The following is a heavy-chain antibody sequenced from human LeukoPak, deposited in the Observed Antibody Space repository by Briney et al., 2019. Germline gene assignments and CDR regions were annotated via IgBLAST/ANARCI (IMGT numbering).Heavy chain of an antibody. Sequence: SETLSLTCTVSGGSISSYYRSWIRQPPGKGLEWIGYIYTSGSTNYNPSLKSRVTISVDTSKNQFSLKLSSVTAADTAVYYCARLGYDILTGLYFDYWGQGTLVTVSS. CDR1: GGSISSYY. V-gene: IGHV4-4*09. CDR3: ARLGYDILTGLYFDY. D-gene: IGHD3-9*01. J-gene: IGHJ4*02. CDR2: IYTSGST.